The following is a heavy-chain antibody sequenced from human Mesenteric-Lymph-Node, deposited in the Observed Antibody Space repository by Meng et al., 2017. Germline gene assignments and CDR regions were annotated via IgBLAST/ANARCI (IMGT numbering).Heavy chain of an antibody. D-gene: IGHD2-21*01. CDR2: INGDGSDI. CDR3: AMWGGGALDY. CDR1: GFPFSTAW. V-gene: IGHV3-74*01. J-gene: IGHJ4*02. Sequence: EVQLGEAGGGLVQPGVSLRVSCAASGFPFSTAWMHWARQAPGKGPVWLARINGDGSDITYADSVRGRFTISRDNAKNTLYLQMNSLRVDDTAVYYCAMWGGGALDYWGQGTLVTVSS.